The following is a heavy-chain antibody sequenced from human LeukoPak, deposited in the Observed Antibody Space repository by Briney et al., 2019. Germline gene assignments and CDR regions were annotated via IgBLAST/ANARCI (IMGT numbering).Heavy chain of an antibody. V-gene: IGHV1-18*01. Sequence: ASVKVSCKASGYTFPSYGISWVRQPPGQGLEWMGWISAYNGNTNYAQKLQGRVTMTTDTSTRTAYMELRSLRSDDTAVYYCARVRPMITFGGVIVKPLDYWGQGTLVTVSS. J-gene: IGHJ4*02. CDR1: GYTFPSYG. D-gene: IGHD3-16*02. CDR2: ISAYNGNT. CDR3: ARVRPMITFGGVIVKPLDY.